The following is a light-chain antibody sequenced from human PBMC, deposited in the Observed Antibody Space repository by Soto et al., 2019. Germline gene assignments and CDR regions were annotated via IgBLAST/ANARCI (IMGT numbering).Light chain of an antibody. J-gene: IGKJ3*01. CDR1: QSVSSY. Sequence: EIVLTQSPATLSLSPGERATLYCRASQSVSSYLAWYQQKPGQAPRLLIYDAFNRATGIPARFSGSGSGTDFTLTISSLEPEDFAVYYCQQRSNWPPVFGPGTKVDIK. V-gene: IGKV3-11*01. CDR3: QQRSNWPPV. CDR2: DAF.